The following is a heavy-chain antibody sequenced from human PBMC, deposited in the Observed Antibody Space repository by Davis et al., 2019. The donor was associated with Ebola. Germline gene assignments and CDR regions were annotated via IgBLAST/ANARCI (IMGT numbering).Heavy chain of an antibody. J-gene: IGHJ4*02. D-gene: IGHD2-15*01. CDR2: MLYDGSNQ. Sequence: GGSLRLSCVVSGMTFSNYAMHWVRQAPGKGLEWVSVMLYDGSNQYYADSVKGRFTVSRDNSKNTLYLQVNSLRPDDTAVYYCASYVVGWGRGTLVTVSS. V-gene: IGHV3-30*03. CDR3: ASYVVG. CDR1: GMTFSNYA.